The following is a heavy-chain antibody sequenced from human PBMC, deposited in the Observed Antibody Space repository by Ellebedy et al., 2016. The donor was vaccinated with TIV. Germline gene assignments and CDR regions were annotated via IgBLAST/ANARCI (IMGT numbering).Heavy chain of an antibody. CDR3: PFPQIVAAILFDY. J-gene: IGHJ4*02. Sequence: PGGSLRLSCAASGFTVSNNYISWVRQAPGKGLEWVSVIYSGGSTYYADSVKGRFTISSDNSKNTVDLQMNSLRAEDTAVYYCPFPQIVAAILFDYWGQGALVTVSS. D-gene: IGHD5-12*01. CDR1: GFTVSNNY. V-gene: IGHV3-53*01. CDR2: IYSGGST.